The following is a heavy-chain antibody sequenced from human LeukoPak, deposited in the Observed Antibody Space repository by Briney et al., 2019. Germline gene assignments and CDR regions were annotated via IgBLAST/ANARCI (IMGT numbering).Heavy chain of an antibody. CDR2: ISSSGSHI. D-gene: IGHD5/OR15-5a*01. CDR1: ESTFSSFP. Sequence: PGGSLRLSCTASESTFSSFPMSWVRQAPGRGLELISSISSSGSHIYYADSLKGRFTVSRDNAKNSLYVQMNSLRAEDTAVYYCAKTGVSGHWYFDLWGRGTLVTVSS. J-gene: IGHJ2*01. V-gene: IGHV3-21*01. CDR3: AKTGVSGHWYFDL.